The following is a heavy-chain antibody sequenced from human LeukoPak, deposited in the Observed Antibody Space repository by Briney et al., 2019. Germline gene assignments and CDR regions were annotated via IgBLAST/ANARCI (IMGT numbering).Heavy chain of an antibody. CDR3: ARRGHSDWYFDL. V-gene: IGHV4-39*01. J-gene: IGHJ2*01. CDR1: GGSIRSRSYF. CDR2: VYYSGST. Sequence: SETLSLTCTVSGGSIRSRSYFWGWIRQPPGKGLEWIGSVYYSGSTYYNPSLKSRVTISVDTSKNQFSLKLRSVTAADTAVYYCARRGHSDWYFDLWGRGTLVTVSS. D-gene: IGHD5-18*01.